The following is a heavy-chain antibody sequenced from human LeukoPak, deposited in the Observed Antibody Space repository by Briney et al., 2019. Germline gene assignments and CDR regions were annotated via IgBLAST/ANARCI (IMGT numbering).Heavy chain of an antibody. CDR3: AKDRLWFGESNDAFDI. CDR2: IRGSGGST. V-gene: IGHV3-23*01. D-gene: IGHD3-10*01. J-gene: IGHJ3*02. Sequence: GGSLRLSCAASGFTFSSYAMSWVRQAQGKGLEWVSAIRGSGGSTYYADSVKGRFTISRDNSKNTLYLQMNSLRAEDTAVYYCAKDRLWFGESNDAFDIWGQGTMVTVSS. CDR1: GFTFSSYA.